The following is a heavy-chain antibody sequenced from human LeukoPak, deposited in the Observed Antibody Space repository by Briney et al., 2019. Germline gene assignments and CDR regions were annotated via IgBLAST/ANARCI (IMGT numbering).Heavy chain of an antibody. CDR3: AREPLYTAMVMGY. D-gene: IGHD5-18*01. CDR1: GFTFSAYW. J-gene: IGHJ4*02. V-gene: IGHV3-7*01. Sequence: GGSLRLSCAASGFTFSAYWMSWVRQAPGKGLECVANIKQDGSEKFYVASVKGRFTISRDNAKNSLYLQMNSLRAEDTAVYYCAREPLYTAMVMGYWGQGTLVTVSS. CDR2: IKQDGSEK.